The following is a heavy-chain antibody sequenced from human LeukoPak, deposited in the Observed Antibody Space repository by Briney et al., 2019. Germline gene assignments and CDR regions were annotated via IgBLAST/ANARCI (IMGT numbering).Heavy chain of an antibody. Sequence: PGGSLRLSCAASGFTTSRFAMTWVRQAPGKGLEWVSSISGTGHSTNYADSVKGRFTISRDNSKNTLYLQMNSLRADDTAVYYCAKQSSQRFYDFWAGYYPLDSWGQGTLVVVSS. J-gene: IGHJ4*02. CDR1: GFTTSRFA. CDR3: AKQSSQRFYDFWAGYYPLDS. CDR2: ISGTGHST. D-gene: IGHD3-3*01. V-gene: IGHV3-23*01.